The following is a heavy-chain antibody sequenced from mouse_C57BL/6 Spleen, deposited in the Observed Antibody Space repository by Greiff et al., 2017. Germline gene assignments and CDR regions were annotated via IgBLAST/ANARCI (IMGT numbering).Heavy chain of an antibody. Sequence: VKLVESGAELARPGASVKMSCKASGYTFTSYTMHWVKQRPGQGLEWIGYINPSSGYTKYNQKFKDKDTLTADKSSSTAYMQLSSLTSEDSAVYYCASYGSSPYYAMDYWGQGTSVTVSS. D-gene: IGHD1-1*01. CDR3: ASYGSSPYYAMDY. CDR2: INPSSGYT. V-gene: IGHV1-4*01. CDR1: GYTFTSYT. J-gene: IGHJ4*01.